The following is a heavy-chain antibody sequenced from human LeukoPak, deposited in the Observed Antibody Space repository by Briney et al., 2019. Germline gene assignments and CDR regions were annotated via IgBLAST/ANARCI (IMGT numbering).Heavy chain of an antibody. D-gene: IGHD3-10*01. CDR1: GFTFSDYY. V-gene: IGHV3-11*01. CDR2: ISSSGSTI. J-gene: IGHJ6*02. CDR3: ARYGANYYYYGMDV. Sequence: GGSLRLSCAASGFTFSDYYISWIRQAPGKGLEWVSYISSSGSTIYYADSVKGRFTISRDNAKNSPYLQMNSLRAEDTAVYYCARYGANYYYYGMDVWGQGTTVTVSS.